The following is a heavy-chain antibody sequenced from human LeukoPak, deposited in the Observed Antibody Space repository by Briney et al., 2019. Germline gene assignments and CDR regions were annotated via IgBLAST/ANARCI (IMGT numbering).Heavy chain of an antibody. CDR1: GFTFSSYS. Sequence: GGSLRLSCAASGFTFSSYSMNWVRQAPGKGLEWVSYISSSSSTIYYADSVKGRFTISRDNAKNSLYLQMNSLRAEDTAVYYCARDLRSGYYGDRWYFDYWGQGTLVTVSS. D-gene: IGHD3-3*01. CDR3: ARDLRSGYYGDRWYFDY. CDR2: ISSSSSTI. J-gene: IGHJ4*02. V-gene: IGHV3-48*01.